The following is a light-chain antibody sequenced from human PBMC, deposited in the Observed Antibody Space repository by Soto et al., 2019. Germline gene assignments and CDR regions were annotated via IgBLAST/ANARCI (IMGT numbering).Light chain of an antibody. CDR3: KSYDTSLSGYV. CDR2: GNI. J-gene: IGLJ1*01. V-gene: IGLV1-40*01. Sequence: QPLLTLPACVSGAPGQRVTISCTGSISQIVAGYDVHWYQQLPGTAPKVLIYGNINRPSGVPDRFSGSKYGTSASLAITGLQAEGEADYYCKSYDTSLSGYVFGTGTKVTVL. CDR1: ISQIVAGYD.